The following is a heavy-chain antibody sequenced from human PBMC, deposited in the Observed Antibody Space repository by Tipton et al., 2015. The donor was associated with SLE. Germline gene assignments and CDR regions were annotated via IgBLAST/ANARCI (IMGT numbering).Heavy chain of an antibody. V-gene: IGHV4-59*01. Sequence: LRLSCTVSGGSISSYYWSWIRQPPGKGLEWIGYIYYSGSTNYNPSLKSRVTISVDTSKNQFSLKLSPVTAADTAVYYCARPAPSSVYWYFDLWGRGTLLTVSS. CDR2: IYYSGST. CDR1: GGSISSYY. J-gene: IGHJ2*01. D-gene: IGHD6-19*01. CDR3: ARPAPSSVYWYFDL.